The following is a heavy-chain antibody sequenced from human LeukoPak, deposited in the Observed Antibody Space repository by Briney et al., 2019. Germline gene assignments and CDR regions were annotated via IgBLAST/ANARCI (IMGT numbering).Heavy chain of an antibody. CDR3: ARQTGSGLFILP. J-gene: IGHJ4*02. V-gene: IGHV4-34*01. D-gene: IGHD3/OR15-3a*01. CDR2: INHSGST. Sequence: SETLSLTCAVYGGSFSGYYWSWIRRPPGKGLEWIGEINHSGSTNYNPSLKSRVTISVDTSKNQFSLKLSSVTAADTAVYYCARQTGSGLFILPGGQGTLVTVSS. CDR1: GGSFSGYY.